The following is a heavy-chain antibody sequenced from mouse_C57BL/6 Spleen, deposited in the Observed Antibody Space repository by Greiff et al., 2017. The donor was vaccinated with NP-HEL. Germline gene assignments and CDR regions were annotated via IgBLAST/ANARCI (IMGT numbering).Heavy chain of an antibody. CDR3: ARGSTTVVATKGAMAY. J-gene: IGHJ4*01. D-gene: IGHD1-1*01. CDR2: IYPRSGNT. CDR1: GYTFTSYG. Sequence: QVQLQQSGAELARPGASVKLSCKASGYTFTSYGISWVKQRTGQGLEWIGEIYPRSGNTYYNEKFKGKATLTADKSSSTAYMELRSLTSEDSAVYFCARGSTTVVATKGAMAYWGQGTSVTVSS. V-gene: IGHV1-81*01.